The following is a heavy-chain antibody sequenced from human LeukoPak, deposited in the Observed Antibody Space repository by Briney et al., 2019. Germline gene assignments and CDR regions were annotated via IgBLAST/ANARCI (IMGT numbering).Heavy chain of an antibody. J-gene: IGHJ5*02. Sequence: SETLSLTCTVSGGSISSYYWSWIRQPPGKGLEWIGHIYYSGSTNYNPSLKSRVTISVDTSKNQFSLKLSSVTAADTAVYYCARGYEWFDPWGQGTLVTVSS. CDR1: GGSISSYY. CDR2: IYYSGST. D-gene: IGHD3-16*01. V-gene: IGHV4-59*01. CDR3: ARGYEWFDP.